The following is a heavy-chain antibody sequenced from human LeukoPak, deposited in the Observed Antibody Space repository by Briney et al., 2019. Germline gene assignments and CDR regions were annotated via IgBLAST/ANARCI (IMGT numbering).Heavy chain of an antibody. CDR1: GGSISSYY. CDR3: ARVLWFGERSVYYYYMDV. CDR2: IYISGST. D-gene: IGHD3-10*01. V-gene: IGHV4-4*07. Sequence: SETLSLTCTVSGGSISSYYWSWIRQPAGKGLEWIGRIYISGSTNYNPSLKSRVTMSVDTSKNQFSLKLSSVTAADTAVYYCARVLWFGERSVYYYYMDVWGKGTTVTVSS. J-gene: IGHJ6*03.